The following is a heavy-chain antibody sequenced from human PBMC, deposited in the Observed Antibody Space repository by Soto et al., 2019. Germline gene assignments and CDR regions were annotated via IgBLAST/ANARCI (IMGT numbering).Heavy chain of an antibody. Sequence: QVQLVESGGGVVQPGKSLRLSCAASGFTFNDFAMHWVRQAPGKGLEWVAVIWSDGSNKYYAGSVKGRFTISRDNSKNTLFLQMNSLRAEDTAVYYCARPLWGPYDAFDIRGQGTMVTVSS. V-gene: IGHV3-33*01. J-gene: IGHJ3*02. CDR3: ARPLWGPYDAFDI. CDR1: GFTFNDFA. CDR2: IWSDGSNK. D-gene: IGHD7-27*01.